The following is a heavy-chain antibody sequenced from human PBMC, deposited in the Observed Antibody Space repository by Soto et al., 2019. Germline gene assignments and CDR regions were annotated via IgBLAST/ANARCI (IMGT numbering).Heavy chain of an antibody. J-gene: IGHJ5*02. D-gene: IGHD3-22*01. CDR1: GYTFTSYA. CDR2: INAGNGNT. Sequence: ASVKVSCKASGYTFTSYAMHWVRQAPGQRLEWMGWINAGNGNTKYSQKFQGRVTITKDTSKNQVVLIMTNMDPVDTGTYYCVHRGRSSGFGGDNWFDPWGQGTLVTVSS. V-gene: IGHV1-3*01. CDR3: VHRGRSSGFGGDNWFDP.